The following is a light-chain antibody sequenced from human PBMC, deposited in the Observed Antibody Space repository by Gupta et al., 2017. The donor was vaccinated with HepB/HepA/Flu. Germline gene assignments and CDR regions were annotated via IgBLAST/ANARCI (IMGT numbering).Light chain of an antibody. Sequence: TPPPPRSGTPGAGVTIPCSGSSSNIGSNTVNWYQQLPGTAPKLLIYSNNQRPSGVPDRFSGSKSGTSASLAISGLQSEDEADYYCAAWDDSLNGFWVFGGGTKLTVL. CDR3: AAWDDSLNGFWV. J-gene: IGLJ3*02. CDR2: SNN. CDR1: SSNIGSNT. V-gene: IGLV1-44*01.